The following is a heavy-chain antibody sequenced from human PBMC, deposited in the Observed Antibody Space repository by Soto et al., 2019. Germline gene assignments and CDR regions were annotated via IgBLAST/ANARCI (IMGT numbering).Heavy chain of an antibody. Sequence: QVQLVQSGAEVRQPASSVKVSCKTSGGTFSSYAISWVRQAPGQGLEWMGGIVPIVDTSTYAQKFQGRVTLPADESTSPAYMELSSLRSDDTAIYYCVRVVAIPGYPDNWGQGTLVTVSS. CDR1: GGTFSSYA. J-gene: IGHJ4*02. D-gene: IGHD5-12*01. V-gene: IGHV1-69*12. CDR2: IVPIVDTS. CDR3: VRVVAIPGYPDN.